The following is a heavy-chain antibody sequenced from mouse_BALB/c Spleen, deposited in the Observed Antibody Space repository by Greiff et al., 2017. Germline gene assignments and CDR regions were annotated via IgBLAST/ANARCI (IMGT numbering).Heavy chain of an antibody. CDR1: GFTFSSFG. CDR2: ISSGSSTI. D-gene: IGHD2-1*01. Sequence: EVHLVESGGGLVQPGGSRKLSCAASGFTFSSFGMHWVRQAPEKGLEWVAYISSGSSTIYYADTVKGRFTISRDNPKNTLFLQMTSLRSEDTAMYYCARSDGNYLDYWGQGTTLTVSS. J-gene: IGHJ2*01. V-gene: IGHV5-17*02. CDR3: ARSDGNYLDY.